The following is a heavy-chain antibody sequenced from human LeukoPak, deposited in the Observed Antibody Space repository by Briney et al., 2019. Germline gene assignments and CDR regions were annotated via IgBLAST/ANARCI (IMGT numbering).Heavy chain of an antibody. Sequence: GGSLRLSCAASGFTFSGSAMHWVRQASGKGLEWVGRIRSKANSYATAYAASVKGRFTISRDDSKNTAYLQMNSLKTEDTAVYYCTRPHYDSSSYYYAFDYWGQGTLVTVSS. CDR3: TRPHYDSSSYYYAFDY. CDR2: IRSKANSYAT. V-gene: IGHV3-73*01. CDR1: GFTFSGSA. J-gene: IGHJ4*02. D-gene: IGHD3-22*01.